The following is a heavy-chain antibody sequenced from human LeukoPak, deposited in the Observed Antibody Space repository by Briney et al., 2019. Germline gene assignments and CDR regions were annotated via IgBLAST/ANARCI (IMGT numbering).Heavy chain of an antibody. CDR3: ARDGQLKGSYDAFDL. D-gene: IGHD1-1*01. J-gene: IGHJ3*01. CDR2: INWNGGST. V-gene: IGHV3-20*04. Sequence: GGSLRLSCAASGFTFDDYGMSWVRQAPGKGLEWVSGINWNGGSTGYADSVKGRFTISRDNAKNSLYLQMNSLRAEDADLYYCARDGQLKGSYDAFDLWGQGTMVTVSS. CDR1: GFTFDDYG.